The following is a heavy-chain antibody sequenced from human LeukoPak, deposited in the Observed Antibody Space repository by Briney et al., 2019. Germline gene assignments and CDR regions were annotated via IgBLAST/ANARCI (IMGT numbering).Heavy chain of an antibody. CDR3: ARVGEQQQAFDY. CDR1: GDIVSSNSAA. Sequence: PSQTLSLTCAVSGDIVSSNSAAWNWIRQSPSRGLEWLERTYYRSNLYKDYEGSVKIRINKNTDTSKQQSSLQLNSVTPEDTAVYYCARVGEQQQAFDYWGQGTLVAVSS. D-gene: IGHD6-13*01. V-gene: IGHV6-1*01. J-gene: IGHJ4*02. CDR2: TYYRSNLYK.